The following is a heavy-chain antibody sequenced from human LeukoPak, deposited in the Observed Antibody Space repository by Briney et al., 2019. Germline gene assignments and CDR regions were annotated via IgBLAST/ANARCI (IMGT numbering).Heavy chain of an antibody. CDR2: IDTVGDT. V-gene: IGHV3-13*01. CDR3: ARVSPDYGGYFDY. J-gene: IGHJ4*02. Sequence: GGSLRLPCAASGFTFSSYDMHWVRQGTGKGLEWVSSIDTVGDTYYPGSVKGRFTISRENAKNSLHLQMNSLRAGDTAVYYCARVSPDYGGYFDYWGQGTLVTVSS. D-gene: IGHD4-23*01. CDR1: GFTFSSYD.